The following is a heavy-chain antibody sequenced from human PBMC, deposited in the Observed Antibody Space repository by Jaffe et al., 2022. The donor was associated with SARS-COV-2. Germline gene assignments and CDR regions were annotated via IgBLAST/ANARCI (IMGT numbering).Heavy chain of an antibody. D-gene: IGHD3-3*01. V-gene: IGHV1-3*04. CDR2: INTATGNT. CDR3: ARDSFGGSDYWTGYNYWYFDL. CDR1: GYTFKTYA. Sequence: QVQLVQSGAEVKKPGASVKVSCKAAGYTFKTYAMHWVRQAPGQGLEWMGWINTATGNTKYSQKFQGRVTFTRDKSANTTYMELSSLRSEDTAMYYCARDSFGGSDYWTGYNYWYFDLWARGTRVTVSS. J-gene: IGHJ2*01.